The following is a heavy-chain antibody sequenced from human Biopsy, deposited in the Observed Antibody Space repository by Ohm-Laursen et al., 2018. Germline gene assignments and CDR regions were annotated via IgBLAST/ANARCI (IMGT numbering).Heavy chain of an antibody. CDR2: LSSRGSNI. CDR1: GFTFSDYY. D-gene: IGHD3-3*01. V-gene: IGHV3-11*01. J-gene: IGHJ4*02. CDR3: ARFPDFWSGYYVDS. Sequence: SLRLSCIASGFTFSDYYMSWIRQAPGKGLEWISYLSSRGSNIYYADSVKGRFTVSRDNANNSLFLQMNSLRAEDTAVYYCARFPDFWSGYYVDSWGQGTLVTVSS.